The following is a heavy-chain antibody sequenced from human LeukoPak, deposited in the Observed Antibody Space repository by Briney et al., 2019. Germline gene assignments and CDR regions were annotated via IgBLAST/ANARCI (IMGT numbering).Heavy chain of an antibody. D-gene: IGHD6-13*01. V-gene: IGHV3-53*01. CDR3: AREGAIAAAGAYFDY. Sequence: PGGSLRLSCAASGFTVCSDYMSCVREAPGKGLEWGSVIYSGVSTYSADSVKGRFTISRDNSKNTLYLQMNSLRAEDTAVYYCAREGAIAAAGAYFDYWGQGTLVTVSS. CDR1: GFTVCSDY. CDR2: IYSGVST. J-gene: IGHJ4*02.